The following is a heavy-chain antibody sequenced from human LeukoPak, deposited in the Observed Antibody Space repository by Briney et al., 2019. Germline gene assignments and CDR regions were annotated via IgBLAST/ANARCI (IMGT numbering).Heavy chain of an antibody. CDR2: ISSDGSNK. J-gene: IGHJ6*02. CDR3: AKANYYDSSGYPSRTYYYYGMDV. D-gene: IGHD3-22*01. CDR1: GFTSSSYG. Sequence: GGSLRLSCAASGFTSSSYGMHWVRQAPGKGLEWVAVISSDGSNKYYADSVKGRFTISRDNSKNTLYLQMNSLRAEDTAVYYCAKANYYDSSGYPSRTYYYYGMDVWGQGTTVTVSS. V-gene: IGHV3-30*18.